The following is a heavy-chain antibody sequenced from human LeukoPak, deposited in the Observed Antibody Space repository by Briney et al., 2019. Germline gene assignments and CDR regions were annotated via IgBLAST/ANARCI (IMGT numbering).Heavy chain of an antibody. CDR2: IYSGGST. CDR3: TTDDGDYVATSGMDV. CDR1: GFTVSSNY. V-gene: IGHV3-66*01. J-gene: IGHJ6*02. D-gene: IGHD4-17*01. Sequence: GGSLRLSCAASGFTVSSNYMSWVRQAPGKGLEWVSVIYSGGSTYYADSVKGRFTISRDDSKNTLYLQMNSLKTEDTAVYYCTTDDGDYVATSGMDVWGQGTTVTVSS.